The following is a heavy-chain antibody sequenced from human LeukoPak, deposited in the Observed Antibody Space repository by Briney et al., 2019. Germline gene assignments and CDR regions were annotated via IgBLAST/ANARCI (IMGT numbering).Heavy chain of an antibody. CDR2: ISRTGSHT. Sequence: PGGALRLSCAASGFTFSDYYMSWIRQAPGKGLEWLSYISRTGSHTPYADSVKGRFTVSRDNAKNSLSLELNSLRVDDTAIYYCARVGSTAEAGTPDYWGQGTLVTVSS. V-gene: IGHV3-11*06. D-gene: IGHD6-13*01. J-gene: IGHJ4*02. CDR1: GFTFSDYY. CDR3: ARVGSTAEAGTPDY.